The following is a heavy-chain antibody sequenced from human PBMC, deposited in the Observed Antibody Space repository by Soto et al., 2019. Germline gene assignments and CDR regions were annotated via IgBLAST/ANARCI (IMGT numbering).Heavy chain of an antibody. V-gene: IGHV5-10-1*04. Sequence: GESLQIPCHGSGYRFSDYWIHWVRQVPGKGLEWMGKLDPSDSFTTYSPSFQGRVTISIDKSINTAFLRWTGLKSSDTAMYYCANLDITLGSQDVFDFWGPGTMVTVSS. J-gene: IGHJ4*03. D-gene: IGHD3-3*01. CDR1: GYRFSDYW. CDR2: LDPSDSFT. CDR3: ANLDITLGSQDVFDF.